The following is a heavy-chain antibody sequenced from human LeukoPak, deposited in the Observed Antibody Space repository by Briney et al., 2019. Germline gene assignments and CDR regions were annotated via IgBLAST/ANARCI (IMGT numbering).Heavy chain of an antibody. CDR3: ARGGWNYPFPLDY. V-gene: IGHV3-11*01. CDR1: GFPFRYYY. Sequence: GGSLRLSWAPSGFPFRYYYMSWIPQAPGKGRAGVSYISSSGSTIYYADSVKGRFTISRDNAKNSLYLQMNSLRAEDTAVYYCARGGWNYPFPLDYWGQGTLVTVSS. D-gene: IGHD1-7*01. CDR2: ISSSGSTI. J-gene: IGHJ4*02.